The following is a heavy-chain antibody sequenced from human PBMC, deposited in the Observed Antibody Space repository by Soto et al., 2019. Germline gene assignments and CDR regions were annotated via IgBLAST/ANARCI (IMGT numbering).Heavy chain of an antibody. V-gene: IGHV5-10-1*01. J-gene: IGHJ4*02. CDR2: IDPSDSYT. CDR1: GYSFTSYW. CDR3: ARLQAAAGDNDLTFDY. Sequence: EVQLVQSGAEVKKPGESLRISCKGSGYSFTSYWISWVRQMPGKGLEWMGRIDPSDSYTNYSPSFQGHVTISADKSISTSYLQWRSLKAADTAMYYCARLQAAAGDNDLTFDYWGQGTLVTVSS. D-gene: IGHD6-13*01.